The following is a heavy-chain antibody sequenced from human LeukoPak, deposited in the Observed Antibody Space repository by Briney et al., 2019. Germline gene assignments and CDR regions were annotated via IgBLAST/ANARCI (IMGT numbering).Heavy chain of an antibody. J-gene: IGHJ5*02. CDR2: IYYSGRT. CDR3: YVAARDGPFDP. V-gene: IGHV4-59*05. Sequence: SETLSLTCTVSGGSISSYYWSWIRQPPGKGLEWIGSIYYSGRTYYNPSLKSRVTISVDTSKNQFSLKLSSVTAADTAVYYCYVAARDGPFDPWGQGTLVTVSS. CDR1: GGSISSYY. D-gene: IGHD6-6*01.